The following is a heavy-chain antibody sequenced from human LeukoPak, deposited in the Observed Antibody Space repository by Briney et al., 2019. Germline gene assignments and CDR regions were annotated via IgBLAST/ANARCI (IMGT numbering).Heavy chain of an antibody. J-gene: IGHJ4*02. V-gene: IGHV3-23*01. D-gene: IGHD3-10*01. Sequence: GGSLRLSCAASGFTFSSYAMSWVRQAPGKGLEWVSAISGSGGSTYYADSVKGRFTISRDNSKNTLYLQMNSLRAEDTVVYYCARDHYYGSGSYCDYWGQGTLVTVSS. CDR2: ISGSGGST. CDR3: ARDHYYGSGSYCDY. CDR1: GFTFSSYA.